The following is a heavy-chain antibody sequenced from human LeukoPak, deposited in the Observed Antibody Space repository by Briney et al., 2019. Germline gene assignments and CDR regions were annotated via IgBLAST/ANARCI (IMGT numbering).Heavy chain of an antibody. J-gene: IGHJ6*03. CDR1: GYTFTSYY. CDR2: INPSGGST. V-gene: IGHV1-46*01. D-gene: IGHD5-18*01. Sequence: ASVKVSCKASGYTFTSYYMHWVRQAPGQGLEWMGIINPSGGSTSYAQKFQGRVTMTRDMSTSTVYMELSSLRSEDTAVYYCARRRTAMVDRGGFYYYYYYMDVWGKGTTVTVSS. CDR3: ARRRTAMVDRGGFYYYYYYMDV.